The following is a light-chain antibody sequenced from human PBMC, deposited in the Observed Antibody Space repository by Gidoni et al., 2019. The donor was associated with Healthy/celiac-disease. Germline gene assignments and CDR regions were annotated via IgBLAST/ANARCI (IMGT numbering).Light chain of an antibody. Sequence: DIQLTQSPSFLSASVGDRVTITCRASQGISSYLAWYQQKPGKAPKLLSYAASTLQSGVPSRFSGSGSGTEFTLTISSLQHEDFATYYCQQLNSYPRTFGQGTKLEIK. CDR2: AAS. CDR3: QQLNSYPRT. V-gene: IGKV1-9*01. CDR1: QGISSY. J-gene: IGKJ2*01.